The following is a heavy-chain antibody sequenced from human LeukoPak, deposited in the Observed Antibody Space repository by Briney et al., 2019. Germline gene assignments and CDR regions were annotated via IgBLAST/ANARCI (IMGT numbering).Heavy chain of an antibody. CDR3: AKFEPTYSSSWLGYYYYYGMDV. D-gene: IGHD6-13*01. CDR1: GFTFSSYA. J-gene: IGHJ6*02. Sequence: GGSLRLSCAASGFTFSSYAMHWVRQAPGKGLEWVSAISGSGGSTYYADSVKGRFTISRDNSKNTLYLQMNSLRAEDTAVYYCAKFEPTYSSSWLGYYYYYGMDVWGQGTTVTVSS. CDR2: ISGSGGST. V-gene: IGHV3-23*01.